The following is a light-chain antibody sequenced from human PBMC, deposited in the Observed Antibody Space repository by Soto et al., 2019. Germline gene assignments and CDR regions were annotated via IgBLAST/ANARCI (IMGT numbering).Light chain of an antibody. V-gene: IGKV1-9*01. CDR1: EGISSY. CDR3: LQLKRYPLT. J-gene: IGKJ4*01. Sequence: IQLTQSPSSLSASAGDRVAITCRASEGISSYLAWYQEKPGKVPKLLIDTASTLQNGVPSRFSGSGSGTDFTLTISSLQPEDFATYYCLQLKRYPLTFGGGTRVEIK. CDR2: TAS.